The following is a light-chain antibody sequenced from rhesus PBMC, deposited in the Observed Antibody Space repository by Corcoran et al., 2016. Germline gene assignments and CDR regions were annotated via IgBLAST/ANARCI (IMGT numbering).Light chain of an antibody. CDR1: QGIAQN. CDR3: QHCSAILFT. J-gene: IGKJ3*01. Sequence: DIQMTQSPSSLSASVGDTVTITCQASQGIAQNLAWYQQKPGKVPKLLIHASSTFQNGVPSRFMGSGSGTDFTLTLSSLQHGDFETCFCQHCSAILFTFGPGTKLDIK. CDR2: ASS. V-gene: IGKV1-33*02.